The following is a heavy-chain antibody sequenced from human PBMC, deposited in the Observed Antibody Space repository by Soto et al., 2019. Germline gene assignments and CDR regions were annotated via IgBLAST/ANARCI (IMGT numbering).Heavy chain of an antibody. CDR3: ARASADRTGTTFFDY. J-gene: IGHJ4*02. D-gene: IGHD1-1*01. CDR1: GGSFSGHY. Sequence: PSETLSLTCAVYGGSFSGHYWSWIRQPPGRRLEWIGEINHGGSTNYNPPLKSRVTISVDTSKNQISLEVRLVTAADTAVYYCARASADRTGTTFFDYWGRGTRVTVSS. V-gene: IGHV4-34*01. CDR2: INHGGST.